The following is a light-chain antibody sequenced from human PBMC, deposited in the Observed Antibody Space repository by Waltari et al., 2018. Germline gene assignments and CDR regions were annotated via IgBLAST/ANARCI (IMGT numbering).Light chain of an antibody. J-gene: IGLJ2*01. Sequence: QSALTQPASVSGAPGQSITISCTGTSSDVGGYDFVSWYPQYPCKAPQLIIYDVYYRPSGVSQRFSASKSGDTASLTISGLQTDDEADYYCSSYTSISTSVVFGGGTKLTVL. CDR3: SSYTSISTSVV. CDR1: SSDVGGYDF. CDR2: DVY. V-gene: IGLV2-14*03.